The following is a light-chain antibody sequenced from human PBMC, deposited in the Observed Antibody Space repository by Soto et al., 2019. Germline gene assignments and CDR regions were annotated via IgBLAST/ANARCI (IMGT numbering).Light chain of an antibody. CDR1: QRVAFH. V-gene: IGKV3-15*01. CDR2: GAF. Sequence: EIVMTQSPASLSVSPGEAGTLSCRASQRVAFHLAWYQQKPGQGPRLLIYGAFTRATGIPARFSGSGSGTEFTLTISSLQSEDFAVYYCQQYKKWPPLTFGGGTKVEIK. J-gene: IGKJ4*01. CDR3: QQYKKWPPLT.